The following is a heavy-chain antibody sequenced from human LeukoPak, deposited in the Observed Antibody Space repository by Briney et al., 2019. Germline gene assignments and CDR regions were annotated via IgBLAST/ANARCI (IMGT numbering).Heavy chain of an antibody. Sequence: SETLSLTCTVSGDSINSHYWSWIRQPPGKGVEWIGFIYYSGSTNYNPSLKSRVTISVDTSKNQFSLKLSSVTAADTAVYYCARVRADIAARPFDCWGQGTLVTVSS. D-gene: IGHD6-6*01. CDR2: IYYSGST. CDR1: GDSINSHY. CDR3: ARVRADIAARPFDC. V-gene: IGHV4-59*11. J-gene: IGHJ4*02.